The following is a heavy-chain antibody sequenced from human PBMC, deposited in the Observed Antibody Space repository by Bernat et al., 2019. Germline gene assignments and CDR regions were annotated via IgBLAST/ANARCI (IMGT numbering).Heavy chain of an antibody. V-gene: IGHV3-15*01. J-gene: IGHJ4*02. CDR2: IKSKTDGGTT. CDR3: TTRHTLYYFDY. CDR1: GFTFSNAW. Sequence: EVQLVESGGGLVKPGGSLRLSCAASGFTFSNAWMSWVRQAPGKGLEWVGRIKSKTDGGTTDDAAPVKGRFTISRDDSKNTLYLKMNSLKTEDTAVYYCTTRHTLYYFDYWGQGTLVTVSS.